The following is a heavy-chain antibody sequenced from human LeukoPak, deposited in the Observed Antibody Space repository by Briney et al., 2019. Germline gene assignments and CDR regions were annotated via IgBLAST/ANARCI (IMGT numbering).Heavy chain of an antibody. CDR3: ARHSSSGWYYFDY. V-gene: IGHV4-59*08. J-gene: IGHJ4*02. CDR1: GGSISGYY. Sequence: TSETLSLTCTVSGGSISGYYWSWIRQPPGKGLEWIGYIYYSGTTNYNPSLKSRVTISVDTSKNQFSLKVSSVTAADTAVYYCARHSSSGWYYFDYWGQGTLVTVSS. CDR2: IYYSGTT. D-gene: IGHD6-19*01.